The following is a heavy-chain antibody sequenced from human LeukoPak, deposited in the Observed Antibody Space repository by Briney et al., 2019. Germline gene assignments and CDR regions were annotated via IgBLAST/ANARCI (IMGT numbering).Heavy chain of an antibody. CDR1: GFTFSAFW. Sequence: GGSLRLSCAASGFTFSAFWMTWVRQAPGKGLEWVATINQDGIVKYYAESVMVRFTISRDNAKNSLFLQMSSLRVEDTAVYYCTRAYSYYPYWGQGTLVSVSP. D-gene: IGHD3-10*01. CDR2: INQDGIVK. CDR3: TRAYSYYPY. V-gene: IGHV3-7*01. J-gene: IGHJ4*02.